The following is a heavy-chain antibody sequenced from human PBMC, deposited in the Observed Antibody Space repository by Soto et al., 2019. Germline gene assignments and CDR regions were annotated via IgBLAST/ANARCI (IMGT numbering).Heavy chain of an antibody. CDR1: GGTFSSHV. CDR3: ARDLEFRDGNISHLDY. CDR2: IMPIIGTA. J-gene: IGHJ4*02. Sequence: QGQLVQSGAEVKKPGSSVKVSCKASGGTFSSHVFNWVRQAPGQGLEWMGGIMPIIGTANYEQKFQGRVTITAEESTSTAYMGLSSLRSEDTAVYYCARDLEFRDGNISHLDYWGQGNLVTVSS. V-gene: IGHV1-69*01. D-gene: IGHD3-10*01.